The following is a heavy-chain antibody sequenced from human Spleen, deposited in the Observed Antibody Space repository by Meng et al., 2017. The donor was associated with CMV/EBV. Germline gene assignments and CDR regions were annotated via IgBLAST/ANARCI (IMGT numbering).Heavy chain of an antibody. CDR1: GFTFGDYA. V-gene: IGHV3-49*04. CDR2: IRSKAYGGTT. J-gene: IGHJ6*02. CDR3: TRDGIAAAGTWDYYGMDV. D-gene: IGHD6-13*01. Sequence: GGSLRLSCTASGFTFGDYAMSWVRQAPGKGLEWVGFIRSKAYGGTTEYAASVKGRFTISRDDSKSIAYLQMNSLKTEDTAVYYCTRDGIAAAGTWDYYGMDVWGQGTTVTVSS.